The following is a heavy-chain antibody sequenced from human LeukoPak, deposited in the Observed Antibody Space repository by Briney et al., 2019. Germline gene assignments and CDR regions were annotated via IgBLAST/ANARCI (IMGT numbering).Heavy chain of an antibody. CDR2: ITQDGSET. J-gene: IGHJ4*02. CDR3: ARDQGVAAAGTVGNFDY. Sequence: GGSLRLSCATSGITFSNYWMHWVRQAPGKGLVWVSHITQDGSETFYADSVKGRFTISRDNAKSLLFLQMDGLRAEDTAVYYCARDQGVAAAGTVGNFDYWGQGTLVTVSS. V-gene: IGHV3-74*01. CDR1: GITFSNYW. D-gene: IGHD6-13*01.